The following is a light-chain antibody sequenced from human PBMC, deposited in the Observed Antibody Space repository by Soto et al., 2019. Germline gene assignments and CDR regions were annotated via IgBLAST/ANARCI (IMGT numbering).Light chain of an antibody. CDR2: ATS. Sequence: DIQMTQSPSSLSASVGDRVTIRCKASQDIRNYLSWYQQKPGKAPKLLIYATSTLQSGVPSRFSGSGSGTDFTLTISSLQPEAFATYYCQHYNSYSEAFGQGTKVDI. V-gene: IGKV1-16*01. CDR3: QHYNSYSEA. CDR1: QDIRNY. J-gene: IGKJ1*01.